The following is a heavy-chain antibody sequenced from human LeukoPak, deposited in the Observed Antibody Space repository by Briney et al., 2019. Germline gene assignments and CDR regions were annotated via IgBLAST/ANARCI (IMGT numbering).Heavy chain of an antibody. CDR2: ISGSGGST. D-gene: IGHD3-22*01. V-gene: IGHV3-23*01. CDR3: AKDRGSSGYYPYWYFDL. J-gene: IGHJ2*01. Sequence: GALRLSCAASGFTFSSYGMSWVRQAPGKGLEWVSAISGSGGSTYYADSVKGRFTISRDNSKNTLYLQMNSLRAEDTAVYYCAKDRGSSGYYPYWYFDLWGRGTLVTVSS. CDR1: GFTFSSYG.